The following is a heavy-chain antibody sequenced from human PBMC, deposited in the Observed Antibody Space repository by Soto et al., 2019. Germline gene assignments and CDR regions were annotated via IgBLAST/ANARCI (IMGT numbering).Heavy chain of an antibody. J-gene: IGHJ4*02. CDR1: AFTFSSYA. Sequence: SGRSLRLSCAPSAFTFSSYAMSWVRQAPGKGLEWVSAISASAATTYYADSVKGRFTISRANSKNTLYVQMNSRRAEDTSIYYCAKLGAYSTSSIDSWDQGALFTVSS. D-gene: IGHD6-6*01. CDR2: ISASAATT. V-gene: IGHV3-23*01. CDR3: AKLGAYSTSSIDS.